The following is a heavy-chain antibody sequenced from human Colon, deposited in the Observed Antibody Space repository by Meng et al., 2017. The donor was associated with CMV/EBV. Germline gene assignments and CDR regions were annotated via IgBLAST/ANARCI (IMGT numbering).Heavy chain of an antibody. Sequence: GESLKISCAASGFTFSTSAMHWGRQAPGKGLEWLALISFDKLHIFYADSVKGRFTISRDNSQNTLFLQMNSLRPEDTAIYYCARDSVSPRGGSDYWGQGTVVTVSS. CDR1: GFTFSTSA. J-gene: IGHJ4*02. V-gene: IGHV3-30-3*01. CDR2: ISFDKLHI. D-gene: IGHD5/OR15-5a*01. CDR3: ARDSVSPRGGSDY.